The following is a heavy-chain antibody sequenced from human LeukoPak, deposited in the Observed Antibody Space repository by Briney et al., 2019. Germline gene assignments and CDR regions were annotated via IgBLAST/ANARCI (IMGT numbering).Heavy chain of an antibody. CDR3: ASVLWFGGIFFDY. J-gene: IGHJ4*02. V-gene: IGHV3-7*03. Sequence: GGSLRLSCAASGFTFSSHWMNWVRQAPGKGLEWVANIKQDGSEKYYVDSVKGRFTISRDNAKNSLYLQMNSLRVEDTAVYYCASVLWFGGIFFDYWGQGALVTVSS. CDR1: GFTFSSHW. D-gene: IGHD3-10*01. CDR2: IKQDGSEK.